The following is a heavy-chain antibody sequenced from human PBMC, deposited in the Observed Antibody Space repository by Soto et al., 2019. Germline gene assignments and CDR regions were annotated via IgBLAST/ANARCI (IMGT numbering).Heavy chain of an antibody. D-gene: IGHD6-13*01. CDR3: ARVYSSSWHPYYYCGIDV. V-gene: IGHV1-2*02. Sequence: GASLKVSCKASGYTFTGYYMDWVRQPAGQGLEGMGWINPNSCGTNYAQKFEGRVTMTRDTSISTAYMELSRLRSDDTAVYYCARVYSSSWHPYYYCGIDVWGQGTTVTVSS. J-gene: IGHJ6*02. CDR2: INPNSCGT. CDR1: GYTFTGYY.